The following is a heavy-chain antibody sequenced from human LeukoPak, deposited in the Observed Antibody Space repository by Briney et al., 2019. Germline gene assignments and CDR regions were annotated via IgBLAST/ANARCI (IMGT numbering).Heavy chain of an antibody. CDR3: ARYLGVPAAIPKGFDP. Sequence: NPSQTLSLTCTVSGGSISSGGYYWSWLRQHPGKGLEWIGYIYYSGSTYYNPSLKSRVTISVDTSKNQFSLKLSSVTAADTAVYYCARYLGVPAAIPKGFDPWGQGTLVTVSS. J-gene: IGHJ5*02. D-gene: IGHD2-2*02. CDR1: GGSISSGGYY. CDR2: IYYSGST. V-gene: IGHV4-31*03.